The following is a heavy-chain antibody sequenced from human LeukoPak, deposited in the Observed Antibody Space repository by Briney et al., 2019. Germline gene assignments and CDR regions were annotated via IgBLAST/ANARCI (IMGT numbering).Heavy chain of an antibody. D-gene: IGHD2-15*01. CDR3: ARGRLVVGGTGALFGN. CDR2: INPNSGGT. Sequence: ASVKVSCKASGYTCTGYYMHWVRQAPGQGLEWMGWINPNSGGTSHGQKFQGRVTMTRDMSISTAYMELSRLTSDDPAVYYCARGRLVVGGTGALFGNWGQGTLVTVSS. V-gene: IGHV1-2*02. J-gene: IGHJ4*02. CDR1: GYTCTGYY.